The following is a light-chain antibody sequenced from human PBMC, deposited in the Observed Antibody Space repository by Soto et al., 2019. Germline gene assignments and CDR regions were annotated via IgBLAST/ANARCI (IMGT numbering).Light chain of an antibody. CDR1: LSVPNY. J-gene: IGKJ5*01. CDR3: QQRNTWPPVT. Sequence: EIVLTQSPGTLSLSPGERATLSCRASLSVPNYVAWYQQKPGQAPRLLIYGAFNRATGIPARFSGSGSGADFTLTISSLEPEDFAIYYCQQRNTWPPVTFGQGTRLEIK. CDR2: GAF. V-gene: IGKV3-11*01.